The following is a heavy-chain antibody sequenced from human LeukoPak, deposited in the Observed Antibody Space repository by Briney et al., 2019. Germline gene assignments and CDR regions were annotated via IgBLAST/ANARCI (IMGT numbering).Heavy chain of an antibody. CDR1: GYTLTELS. Sequence: ASVKVSCKVSGYTLTELSMHWVRQAPGKGLEWMGGFDPEDGETIYAQKFQGRVTMTEDTSTDTAYMALSSLRSEDTAVYYCATPSGSYSFHLFDYWGQGTLVTVSS. D-gene: IGHD1-26*01. J-gene: IGHJ4*02. CDR2: FDPEDGET. CDR3: ATPSGSYSFHLFDY. V-gene: IGHV1-24*01.